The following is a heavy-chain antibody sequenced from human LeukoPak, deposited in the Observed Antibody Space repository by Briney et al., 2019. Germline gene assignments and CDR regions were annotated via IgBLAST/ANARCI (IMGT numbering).Heavy chain of an antibody. CDR2: ISGGSTST. V-gene: IGHV3-23*01. D-gene: IGHD6-13*01. Sequence: GGSLRLSCVASGFTFSSFAMTWVRQAPGKGLEWVSAISGGSTSTYYTDPVKGRFTISRDNSKNTLFLQMNSLRAEDTAVYYCAKNFAAGTEYFQHWGQGTLVTVSS. CDR1: GFTFSSFA. CDR3: AKNFAAGTEYFQH. J-gene: IGHJ1*01.